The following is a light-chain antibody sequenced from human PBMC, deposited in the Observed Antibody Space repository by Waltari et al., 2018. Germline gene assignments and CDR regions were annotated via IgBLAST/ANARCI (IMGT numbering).Light chain of an antibody. V-gene: IGLV3-1*01. Sequence: SYELTQPPSVSLSPGQTASITCSGDKLGEKFASWYQQKTGQSPVLVIYENNKRPSGTPGRYSGSNSGNTATLTISGTQAMDEADFYCQAWDSSTAHVIFGGGTKLTVL. CDR2: ENN. J-gene: IGLJ2*01. CDR1: KLGEKF. CDR3: QAWDSSTAHVI.